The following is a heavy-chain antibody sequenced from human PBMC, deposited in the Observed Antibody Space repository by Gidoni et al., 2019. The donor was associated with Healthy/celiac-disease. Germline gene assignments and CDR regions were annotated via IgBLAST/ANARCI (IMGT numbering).Heavy chain of an antibody. CDR2: IYDSGST. J-gene: IGHJ4*02. CDR3: ARHRVGYCSGGSCYHFPNQIDY. D-gene: IGHD2-15*01. CDR1: GGSISRSSYY. Sequence: QLQLQESGPGLVKHSETLSLTCPVSGGSISRSSYYWAWLRQPPGKGLEWIVGIYDSGSTSYNPSLNSLVTISVDTSKNQFSLKLSSVTAADTAVYYCARHRVGYCSGGSCYHFPNQIDYWGQGTLVTVSS. V-gene: IGHV4-39*01.